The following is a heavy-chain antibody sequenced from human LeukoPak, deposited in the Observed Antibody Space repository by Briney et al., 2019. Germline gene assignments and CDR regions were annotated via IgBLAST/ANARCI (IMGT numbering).Heavy chain of an antibody. CDR1: GFTFSDYY. D-gene: IGHD3-22*01. Sequence: GSLRLSCAASGFTFSDYYMSWIRQAPGKGLEWVSYISSSGSTIYYADSVKGRFTISRDNAKNSLYLQMNSLRAEDTAVYYCAGRDSPRRYFDLWGRGTLVTVSS. V-gene: IGHV3-11*01. CDR2: ISSSGSTI. CDR3: AGRDSPRRYFDL. J-gene: IGHJ2*01.